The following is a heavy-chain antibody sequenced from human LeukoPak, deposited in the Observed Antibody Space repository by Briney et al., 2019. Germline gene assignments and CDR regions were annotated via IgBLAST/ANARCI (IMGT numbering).Heavy chain of an antibody. D-gene: IGHD3-22*01. CDR2: IIPIFGTA. CDR1: GGTFSSYA. J-gene: IGHJ4*02. Sequence: SVKVSCKASGGTFSSYAISWVRQAPGQGLEWMGRIIPIFGTANYAQKFQGRVTITTDESTSTAYMELSSLRSEDTAVYYCARPTYYYDSSGYSNFDYWGQGTLVTVSS. V-gene: IGHV1-69*05. CDR3: ARPTYYYDSSGYSNFDY.